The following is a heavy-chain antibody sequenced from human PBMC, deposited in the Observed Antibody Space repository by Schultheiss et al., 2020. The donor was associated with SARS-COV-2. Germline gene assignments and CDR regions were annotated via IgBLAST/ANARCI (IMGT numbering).Heavy chain of an antibody. D-gene: IGHD2-15*01. CDR1: GGSISSYY. V-gene: IGHV4-59*01. CDR3: AHGYCSGGSCYSPFDY. Sequence: SETLSLTCTVSGGSISSYYWSWIRQPPGKGLEWIGYVYYRGSTNYNPSLKSRVTISVDTSKNQFSLKLSSVTAADTAVYYCAHGYCSGGSCYSPFDYWGQGTLVTVSS. J-gene: IGHJ4*02. CDR2: VYYRGST.